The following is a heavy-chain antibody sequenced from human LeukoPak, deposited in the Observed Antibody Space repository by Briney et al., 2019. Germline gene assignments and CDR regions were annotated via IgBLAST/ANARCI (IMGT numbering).Heavy chain of an antibody. CDR3: ARRRITMVRGAKRPYYYGMDV. J-gene: IGHJ6*02. D-gene: IGHD3-10*01. CDR1: GGSFSGYY. V-gene: IGHV4-34*01. CDR2: INHSGST. Sequence: SETLSLTCAVYGGSFSGYYWSWICQPPGKGLEWIGEINHSGSTNYNPSLKSRVTISVDTSKNQFSLKLSSVTAADTAVYYCARRRITMVRGAKRPYYYGMDVWGQGTTVTVSS.